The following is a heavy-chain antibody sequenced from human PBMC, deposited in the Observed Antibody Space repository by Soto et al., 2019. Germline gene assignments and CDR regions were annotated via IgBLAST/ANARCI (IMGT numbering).Heavy chain of an antibody. V-gene: IGHV4-34*01. Sequence: SETLSLTCAVYCGSFSGYYWSWIRQPPGKGLEWIGEINHSGSTNYNPSLKSRVTISVDTSKNQFSLKLSSVTAADTAVYYCARDLMAAAGTWGYGMDVWGQGTTVTVSS. J-gene: IGHJ6*02. CDR3: ARDLMAAAGTWGYGMDV. CDR1: CGSFSGYY. D-gene: IGHD6-13*01. CDR2: INHSGST.